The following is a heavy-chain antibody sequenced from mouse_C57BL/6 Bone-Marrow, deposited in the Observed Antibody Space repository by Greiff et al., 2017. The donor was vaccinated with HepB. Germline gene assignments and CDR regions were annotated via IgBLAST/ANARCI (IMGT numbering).Heavy chain of an antibody. CDR3: ARGITTAWYFDV. D-gene: IGHD1-2*01. CDR2: ISYDGSN. J-gene: IGHJ1*03. Sequence: DVQLQESGPGLVKPSQSLSLTCSVTGYSITSGYYWNWIRQFPGNKLEWMGYISYDGSNNYNPSLKNRISITRDTSKNQFFLKLNSVTTEDTATYYCARGITTAWYFDVWGTGTTVTVSS. V-gene: IGHV3-6*01. CDR1: GYSITSGYY.